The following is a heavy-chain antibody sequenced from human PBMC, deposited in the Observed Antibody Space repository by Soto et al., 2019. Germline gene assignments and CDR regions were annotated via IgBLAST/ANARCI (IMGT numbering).Heavy chain of an antibody. CDR1: GYTFSSYG. D-gene: IGHD3-16*01. CDR2: ISPYDGNT. CDR3: ARGGYYDNKWVKLRHYGLDV. V-gene: IGHV1-18*01. Sequence: GASVKVSCKASGYTFSSYGINWVRQAPGQGLEWLGWISPYDGNTKYAQILQGRVSMTTDTSTKTAYMEVRSLRSDDTAVYYCARGGYYDNKWVKLRHYGLDVWGQGTSVTVSS. J-gene: IGHJ6*02.